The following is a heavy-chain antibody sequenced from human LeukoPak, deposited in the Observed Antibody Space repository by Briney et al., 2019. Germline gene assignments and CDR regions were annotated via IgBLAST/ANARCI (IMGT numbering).Heavy chain of an antibody. CDR3: AKDKDDILTGAFDI. V-gene: IGHV3-7*03. Sequence: PGGSLRLSCTASGFTFRRDWMSWVRQAPGKGLEWVANMKEDGSGKYYVDSVKGRFTISRDNAKNSLYLQMNSLRAEDTALYYCAKDKDDILTGAFDIWGQGTMVTVSS. CDR2: MKEDGSGK. CDR1: GFTFRRDW. J-gene: IGHJ3*02. D-gene: IGHD3-9*01.